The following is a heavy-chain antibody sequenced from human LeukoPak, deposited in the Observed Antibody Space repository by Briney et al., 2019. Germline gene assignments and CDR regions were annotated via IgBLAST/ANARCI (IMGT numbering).Heavy chain of an antibody. V-gene: IGHV3-73*01. Sequence: GGSLRLSCAASGFTFSGSAVHWVRQASGKGLEWVGHIRSKADSHPTAYAASVQGRFTISRDDSNNTAYLHMNSLKIEDAAVYFCSRHLYSSAWYEENWGQGTLVTVSS. J-gene: IGHJ4*02. CDR2: IRSKADSHPT. D-gene: IGHD6-19*01. CDR3: SRHLYSSAWYEEN. CDR1: GFTFSGSA.